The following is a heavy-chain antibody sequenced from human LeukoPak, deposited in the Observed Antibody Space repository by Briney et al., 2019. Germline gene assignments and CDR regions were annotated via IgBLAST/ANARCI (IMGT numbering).Heavy chain of an antibody. D-gene: IGHD2-21*01. Sequence: ASVKVSCKASGYTFTTYGVSWVRQAPGQGLEWMGWISPYTGNTNYVQKFQGRVTMTTDTSTSTAYMELRSLRSDDTAVYYCARDPLGGYCGGDCPFDSWGQGTPVTVSS. CDR3: ARDPLGGYCGGDCPFDS. J-gene: IGHJ4*02. V-gene: IGHV1-18*01. CDR1: GYTFTTYG. CDR2: ISPYTGNT.